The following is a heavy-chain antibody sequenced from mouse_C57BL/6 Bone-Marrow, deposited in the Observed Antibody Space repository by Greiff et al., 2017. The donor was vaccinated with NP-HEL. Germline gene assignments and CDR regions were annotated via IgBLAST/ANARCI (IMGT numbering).Heavy chain of an antibody. CDR3: ALSYSKRYFDV. D-gene: IGHD2-5*01. CDR2: IYPGSGST. V-gene: IGHV1-55*01. J-gene: IGHJ1*03. Sequence: QVQLQQPGAELVKPGASVKMSCKASGYTFTSYWITWVKQRPGQGLEWIGDIYPGSGSTNYDEKFTSKATLTVDTSSSAAYMQLSSLTSEDSAVYYCALSYSKRYFDVWGTGTTVTVSS. CDR1: GYTFTSYW.